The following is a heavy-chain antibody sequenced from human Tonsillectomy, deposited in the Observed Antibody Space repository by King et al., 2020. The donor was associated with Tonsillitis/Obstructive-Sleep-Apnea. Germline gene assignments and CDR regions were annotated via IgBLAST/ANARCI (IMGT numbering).Heavy chain of an antibody. CDR2: IHHSGSS. V-gene: IGHV4-59*02. CDR3: ARRVLVAGPHWYFDL. D-gene: IGHD6-19*01. Sequence: QLQESGPGLVRPSETLSLTCTVSGASASSSYWSWIRQTPGKGLAWIGFIHHSGSSNYNPSLKSRVSMSIDTSNHQFSLKLTSVAAADTAVYYCARRVLVAGPHWYFDLWGRGTLVTVSS. CDR1: GASASSSY. J-gene: IGHJ2*01.